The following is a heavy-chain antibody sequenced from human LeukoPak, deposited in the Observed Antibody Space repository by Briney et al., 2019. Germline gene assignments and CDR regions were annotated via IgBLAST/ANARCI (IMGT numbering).Heavy chain of an antibody. D-gene: IGHD6-6*01. V-gene: IGHV3-7*03. Sequence: GGSLRLSCAASGFTFSNNWMIWVRQAPGKGLEWVANIKEDGSAKYYVDSVKGRFTISRDNAKNSLYLQMNSLRAEDTAVYYCAKDDSSSSYYYYGMDVWGQGTTVTVSS. CDR3: AKDDSSSSYYYYGMDV. J-gene: IGHJ6*02. CDR2: IKEDGSAK. CDR1: GFTFSNNW.